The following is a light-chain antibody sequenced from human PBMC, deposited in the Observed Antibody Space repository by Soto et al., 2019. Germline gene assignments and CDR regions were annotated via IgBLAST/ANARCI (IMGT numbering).Light chain of an antibody. J-gene: IGKJ1*01. V-gene: IGKV1-17*01. Sequence: DIQMTQSPLSLSASVGDRVTITCRASQIISSYLNWYQHKPGKAPKLLIYAASTLQSGVPSRFSGSGSGTDFTLTISSLQPEDFATYYCLQHNSYPWTFGQGTKGDIK. CDR1: QIISSY. CDR2: AAS. CDR3: LQHNSYPWT.